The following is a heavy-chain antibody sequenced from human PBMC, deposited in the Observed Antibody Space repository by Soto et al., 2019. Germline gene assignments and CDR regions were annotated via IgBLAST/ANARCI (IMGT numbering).Heavy chain of an antibody. Sequence: ASVKVSCKASGYTFTNNAIHWVRQAPGQRLEWLGWLNAGNSNREYSQKFQGRIIMTKDTSASTAYMELSSLISEDTAVYYCARGYDFVWGSYRSDAFHIWG. V-gene: IGHV1-3*01. CDR3: ARGYDFVWGSYRSDAFHI. CDR1: GYTFTNNA. J-gene: IGHJ3*02. D-gene: IGHD3-16*02. CDR2: LNAGNSNR.